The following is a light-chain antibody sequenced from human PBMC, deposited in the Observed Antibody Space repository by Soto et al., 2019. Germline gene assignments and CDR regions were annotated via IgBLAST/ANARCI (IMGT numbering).Light chain of an antibody. J-gene: IGKJ2*01. CDR1: QSVSSN. CDR3: QKYTNLPLYI. CDR2: GAS. Sequence: EIVMTQAPATLSVSPGERATLSCRASQSVSSNLAWYQQKPGQAPRLLIYGASTRAPVIPARFSGSGSGTEFTLTLSSLQYEDFAVYYCQKYTNLPLYIFGQGTQLEIK. V-gene: IGKV3-15*01.